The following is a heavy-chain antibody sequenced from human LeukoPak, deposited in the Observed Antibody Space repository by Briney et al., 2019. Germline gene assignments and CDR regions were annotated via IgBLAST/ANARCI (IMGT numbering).Heavy chain of an antibody. CDR3: AKERGYSIGPFDY. V-gene: IGHV3-23*01. Sequence: GGSLRLPCAASGYTFSSYAMRWVRQAPGKGLEWVSAISGSGGSTYYADSVKGRFTISRDNSKNTLYLQMNSLRAEDTAVYYCAKERGYSIGPFDYWGQGTLVTVSS. CDR2: ISGSGGST. D-gene: IGHD5-18*01. CDR1: GYTFSSYA. J-gene: IGHJ4*02.